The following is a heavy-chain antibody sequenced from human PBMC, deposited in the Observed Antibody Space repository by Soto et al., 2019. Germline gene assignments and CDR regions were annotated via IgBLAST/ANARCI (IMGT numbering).Heavy chain of an antibody. CDR1: GYTFTSYY. Sequence: ASVKVSCKASGYTFTSYYMHWVRQAPGQGLEWMGIINPSGGSTSYAQKFQGRVTMTRDTSTSTVYMELSSLRSEDTAVYYCAREVTRVGGVDYYGTDVWGQGTTVTVSS. CDR3: AREVTRVGGVDYYGTDV. V-gene: IGHV1-46*01. CDR2: INPSGGST. D-gene: IGHD3-10*01. J-gene: IGHJ6*02.